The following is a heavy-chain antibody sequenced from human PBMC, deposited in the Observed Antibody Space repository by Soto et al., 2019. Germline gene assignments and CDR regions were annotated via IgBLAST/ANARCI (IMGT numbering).Heavy chain of an antibody. Sequence: QVQLVESGGGVVQPGRSLRLSCAASGFTFSSYGMHWVRQDPGKGLEWVAVIWYDGSNKYYADSVKGRFTISRDNSKNTLYLQMNSLRAEDTAVYYCARGHMVRGVGWFDPWGQGNLVTVSS. J-gene: IGHJ5*02. CDR1: GFTFSSYG. V-gene: IGHV3-33*01. D-gene: IGHD3-10*01. CDR2: IWYDGSNK. CDR3: ARGHMVRGVGWFDP.